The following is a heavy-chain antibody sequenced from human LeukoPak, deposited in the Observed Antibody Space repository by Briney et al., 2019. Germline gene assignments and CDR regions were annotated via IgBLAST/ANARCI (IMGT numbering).Heavy chain of an antibody. V-gene: IGHV4-4*09. CDR1: GGSISSYY. CDR2: IYTSGST. J-gene: IGHJ6*03. D-gene: IGHD3-10*01. CDR3: ARRGYYYYYMDV. Sequence: SETLSLTCTVSGGSISSYYWSWIRQPPGRGLEWIGYIYTSGSTNYNPSLKSRVTISVDTSKNQFSLKLSSVTAADTAVYYCARRGYYYYYMDVWGKGTTVTVSS.